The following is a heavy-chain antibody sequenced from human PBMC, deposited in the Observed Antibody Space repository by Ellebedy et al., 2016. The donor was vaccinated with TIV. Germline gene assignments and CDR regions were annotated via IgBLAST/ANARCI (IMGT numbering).Heavy chain of an antibody. Sequence: GESLKISCAASGFTFSDYYMSWIRQAPGKGLEWVSYISSSGSTIYYADSVKGRFTISRDNAKNSLYLQMNSLRAEDTAVYYCAREEPGTTTFALDYWGQGTTVTVSS. CDR1: GFTFSDYY. V-gene: IGHV3-11*04. D-gene: IGHD1-26*01. CDR3: AREEPGTTTFALDY. CDR2: ISSSGSTI. J-gene: IGHJ4*03.